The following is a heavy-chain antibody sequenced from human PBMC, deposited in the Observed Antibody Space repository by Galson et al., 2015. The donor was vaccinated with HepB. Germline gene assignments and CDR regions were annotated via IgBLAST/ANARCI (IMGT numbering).Heavy chain of an antibody. CDR2: IYYSGST. CDR1: GGSVSSSSYY. CDR3: ARHIEYSRAGPLNWFDP. D-gene: IGHD6-6*01. Sequence: SETLSLTCTVSGGSVSSSSYYWGWICQPPGKGLEWIGSIYYSGSTYYNPSLKSRVTISVDTSKNQFSLKLSSVTAADTAVYYCARHIEYSRAGPLNWFDPWGQGTLVTVSS. J-gene: IGHJ5*02. V-gene: IGHV4-39*01.